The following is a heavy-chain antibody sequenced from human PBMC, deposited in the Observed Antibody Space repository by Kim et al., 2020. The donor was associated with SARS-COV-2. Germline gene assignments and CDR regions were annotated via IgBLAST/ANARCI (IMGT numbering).Heavy chain of an antibody. J-gene: IGHJ4*02. V-gene: IGHV3-30-3*01. CDR3: ASRVGAAPTYYFDY. CDR1: GFTFSSYA. Sequence: GGSLRLSCAASGFTFSSYAMHWVRQAPGKGLEWVAVISYDGSNKYYADSVKGRFTISRDNSKNTLYLQMNSLRAEDTAVYYCASRVGAAPTYYFDYWGQGALVTVSS. D-gene: IGHD2-15*01. CDR2: ISYDGSNK.